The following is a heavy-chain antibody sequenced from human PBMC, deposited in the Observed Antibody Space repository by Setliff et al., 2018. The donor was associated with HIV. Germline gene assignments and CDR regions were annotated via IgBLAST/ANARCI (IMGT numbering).Heavy chain of an antibody. CDR2: VYARGSA. CDR3: ARAKTIGSSALFLDP. D-gene: IGHD2-2*03. J-gene: IGHJ5*02. CDR1: GDSMNSVSYS. V-gene: IGHV4-61*09. Sequence: PSETLSLTCTVSGDSMNSVSYSWAWLRRSAGKGPEWIGHVYARGSANYNPSLTSRVTISVPTSKNQFSLNLNSVTAADTATYYCARAKTIGSSALFLDPWGQGTPVTVSS.